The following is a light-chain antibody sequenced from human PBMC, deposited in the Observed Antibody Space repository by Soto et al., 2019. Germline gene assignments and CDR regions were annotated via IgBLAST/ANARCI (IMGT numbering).Light chain of an antibody. CDR3: QQYNKVPIT. CDR1: QDIGNY. J-gene: IGKJ5*01. V-gene: IGKV1-33*01. Sequence: DIQMTQSPSSLSASVGDRVTITCQASQDIGNYLNWYKQKTGKAPKLLIYYASNSETGVPSRFSGSGSGADVTFTISSLQPEDFGTDDCQQYNKVPITFAQGTRLESK. CDR2: YAS.